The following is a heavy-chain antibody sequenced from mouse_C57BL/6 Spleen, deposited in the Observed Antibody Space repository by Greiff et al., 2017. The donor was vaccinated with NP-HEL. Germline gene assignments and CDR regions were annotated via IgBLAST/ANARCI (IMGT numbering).Heavy chain of an antibody. D-gene: IGHD4-1*01. V-gene: IGHV1-15*01. CDR1: GYTFTDYE. Sequence: QVQLKQSGAELVRPGASVTLSCKASGYTFTDYEMHWVKQTPVHGLEWIGAIDPETGGTAYNQKFKGKAILTADKSSSTAYMELRSLTSEDSAVYYCTRELGPRGFAYWGQGTLVTVSA. CDR3: TRELGPRGFAY. J-gene: IGHJ3*01. CDR2: IDPETGGT.